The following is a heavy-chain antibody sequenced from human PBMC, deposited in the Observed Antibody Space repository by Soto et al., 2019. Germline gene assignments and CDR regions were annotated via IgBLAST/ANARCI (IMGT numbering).Heavy chain of an antibody. Sequence: QVQLVQSGAEVKKPGSSVKVSCKASGGTFSSYAISWVRQAPGQGLEWMGGIIPIFGTANYAQKFQGRVTKTADESTSTADMELSSLRSEDTAVYYCATHGLPNYYYYGMDVWGQGTTVTVSS. CDR2: IIPIFGTA. CDR1: GGTFSSYA. D-gene: IGHD5-18*01. CDR3: ATHGLPNYYYYGMDV. V-gene: IGHV1-69*12. J-gene: IGHJ6*02.